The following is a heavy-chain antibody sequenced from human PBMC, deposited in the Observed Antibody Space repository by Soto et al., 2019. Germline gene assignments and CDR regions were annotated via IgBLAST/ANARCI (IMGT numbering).Heavy chain of an antibody. CDR1: GFTFSSYW. Sequence: EVQLVESGGGLVQPGGSLRVSYAASGFTFSSYWMHWVRQAPGKGLVWVSRINSDGSSTSYADSVKGRFTISRDNAKNTLYLQMNSLRAEDTAIYYCARRGAVAGLHYWGQGTLVTVSS. V-gene: IGHV3-74*01. CDR3: ARRGAVAGLHY. J-gene: IGHJ4*02. CDR2: INSDGSST. D-gene: IGHD6-19*01.